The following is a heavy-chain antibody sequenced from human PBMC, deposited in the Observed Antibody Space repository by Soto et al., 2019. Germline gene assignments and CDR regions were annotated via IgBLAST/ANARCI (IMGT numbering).Heavy chain of an antibody. Sequence: GGSLRLSCAASGFTLSSYWMHWVRQAPGQGLVWVSRINTEGTITDYADSVKGRFTISRDDAKNTLYLEMKGLRADDTAVYYCAKPYGIGWTRGAFDVWGQGTMVTVSS. J-gene: IGHJ3*01. D-gene: IGHD6-25*01. V-gene: IGHV3-74*01. CDR1: GFTLSSYW. CDR3: AKPYGIGWTRGAFDV. CDR2: INTEGTIT.